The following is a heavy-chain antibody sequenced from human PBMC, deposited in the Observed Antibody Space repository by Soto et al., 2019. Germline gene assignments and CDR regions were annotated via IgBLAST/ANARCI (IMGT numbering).Heavy chain of an antibody. D-gene: IGHD3-10*01. CDR1: GGTFSSYA. Sequence: SVKVSCKASGGTFSSYAISWVRQAPGQGLEWMGGIIPIFGTANYAQKFQGRVTITADESTSTAYMELSSLRSEDTAVYYCARDPSITMVRGVIGYYYGMVVWGQ. V-gene: IGHV1-69*13. CDR2: IIPIFGTA. J-gene: IGHJ6*02. CDR3: ARDPSITMVRGVIGYYYGMVV.